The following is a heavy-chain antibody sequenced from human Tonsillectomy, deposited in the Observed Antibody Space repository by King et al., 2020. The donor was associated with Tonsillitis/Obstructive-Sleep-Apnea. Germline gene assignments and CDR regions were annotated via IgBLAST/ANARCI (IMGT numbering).Heavy chain of an antibody. D-gene: IGHD3-3*01. CDR3: ARQLNYDFWSGYPYYFDY. CDR1: GYTFTSYA. V-gene: IGHV1-3*01. J-gene: IGHJ4*02. CDR2: INAGNGNT. Sequence: VQLVQSGAEVKKPGASVKVSCKASGYTFTSYAMHWVRQAPGQRLEWMGWINAGNGNTKYSQKFQGRVTITRDTSASTAYMELSSLRSEDTAVYYCARQLNYDFWSGYPYYFDYWGQGTLVTVSS.